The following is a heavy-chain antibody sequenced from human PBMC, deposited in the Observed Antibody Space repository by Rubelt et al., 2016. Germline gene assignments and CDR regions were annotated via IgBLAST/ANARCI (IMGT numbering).Heavy chain of an antibody. J-gene: IGHJ5*02. Sequence: QVQLQQWGAGLLKPSETLSLTCAVYGGSFSGYYWSWIRQPPGKGLEWIGEINHSGSPNYNPSLKSGVTIAVDTAKNQFSRKLSSVTAADTAVYYCERATLLNRMVRGVILPNWFEPWGKGTLVTASS. CDR2: INHSGSP. CDR1: GGSFSGYY. D-gene: IGHD3-10*01. V-gene: IGHV4-34*01. CDR3: ERATLLNRMVRGVILPNWFEP.